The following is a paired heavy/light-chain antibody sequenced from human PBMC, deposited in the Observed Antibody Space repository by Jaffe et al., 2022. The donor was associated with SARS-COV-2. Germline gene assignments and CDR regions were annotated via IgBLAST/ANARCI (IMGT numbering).Light chain of an antibody. J-gene: IGLJ2*01. CDR3: SSNAGSINVV. Sequence: QSALTQPPSASGSPGQSVTISCTGTSSDIIDYNYVSWYQQHPGKAPKLMIYEVTKRPSGVPDRFSGSKSGNTASLTVSGLQAEDEADYFCSSNAGSINVVFGGGTKLTVL. V-gene: IGLV2-8*01. CDR2: EVT. CDR1: SSDIIDYNY.
Heavy chain of an antibody. Sequence: QVQLVESGGGVVQPGGSLRLSCAASGFTFRNYGIHWVRQAPGKGLEWVALIWYDGSNKYYADSVKGRFTISRDNSKNTLYLQMNSLRADDTAIYYCALAVTDGGDYGFDVWGQGTMVTVSS. V-gene: IGHV3-33*01. D-gene: IGHD6-19*01. J-gene: IGHJ3*01. CDR2: IWYDGSNK. CDR1: GFTFRNYG. CDR3: ALAVTDGGDYGFDV.